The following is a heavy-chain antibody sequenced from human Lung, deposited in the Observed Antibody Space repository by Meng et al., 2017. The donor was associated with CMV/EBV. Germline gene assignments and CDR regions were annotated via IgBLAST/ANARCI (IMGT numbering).Heavy chain of an antibody. Sequence: LXCTVSGGSISSYYWSWIRQPPGKGLEWIGYIYYSGSTNYNPSLKSRVTISVDTSKNQFSLKLSSVTAADTAVYYCARVSGYYYYGMDVLGQGTTVTVSS. J-gene: IGHJ6*02. V-gene: IGHV4-59*01. CDR3: ARVSGYYYYGMDV. CDR1: GGSISSYY. CDR2: IYYSGST. D-gene: IGHD3-3*01.